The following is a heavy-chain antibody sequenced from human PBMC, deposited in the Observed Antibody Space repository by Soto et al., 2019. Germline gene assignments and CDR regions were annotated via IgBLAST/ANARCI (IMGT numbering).Heavy chain of an antibody. D-gene: IGHD2-8*01. J-gene: IGHJ4*02. CDR1: GFTFNRQA. Sequence: EVQLLESGGGLVQPGGSLRLFCTASGFTFNRQAMTWVRHAPGNGLEWVSGLSDSGGSVYYADSVKGRFTISRDNSMNTLYLQMNTLRAEDTAVYYCAKVSSASYAGFFDLWGQGTLVTVSS. V-gene: IGHV3-23*01. CDR3: AKVSSASYAGFFDL. CDR2: LSDSGGSV.